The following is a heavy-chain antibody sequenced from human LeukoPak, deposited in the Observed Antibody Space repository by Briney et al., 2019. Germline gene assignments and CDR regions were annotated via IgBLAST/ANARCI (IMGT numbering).Heavy chain of an antibody. CDR3: VRTPPNWGADF. J-gene: IGHJ4*02. Sequence: ASVKVSCKASGYTFTGYYMHWVRQAPGQGLEWMGRINPNSGGTNYAQKFRGRVTMTRDTSTGTAYLELSSLRSEDSAVYYCVRTPPNWGADFWGQGTLVTVSS. CDR2: INPNSGGT. D-gene: IGHD7-27*01. V-gene: IGHV1-2*06. CDR1: GYTFTGYY.